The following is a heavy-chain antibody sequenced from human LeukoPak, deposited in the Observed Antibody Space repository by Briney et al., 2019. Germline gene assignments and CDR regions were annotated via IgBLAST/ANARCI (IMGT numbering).Heavy chain of an antibody. D-gene: IGHD5-18*01. CDR1: GGSISSYY. V-gene: IGHV4-59*01. CDR3: ARDEGRGYSYGYDY. J-gene: IGHJ4*02. Sequence: SETLSLTCTVSGGSISSYYWSWIRQPPGKGLEWIGYIYYSGSTNYNPSLKSRVTISVDTSKNQFSLTLSSVAAADTAVYYCARDEGRGYSYGYDYWGQGTLVTVSS. CDR2: IYYSGST.